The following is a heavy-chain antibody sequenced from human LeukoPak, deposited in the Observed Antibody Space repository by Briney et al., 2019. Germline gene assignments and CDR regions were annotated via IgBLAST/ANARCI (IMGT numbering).Heavy chain of an antibody. CDR2: ISGSGGST. D-gene: IGHD6-6*01. V-gene: IGHV3-23*01. CDR1: GFTFSSYA. CDR3: AKGVAARLDAFDI. Sequence: GGSLRLSCAASGFTFSSYAMSWVRQAPGKGLEWVSAISGSGGSTYYADSVKGRFTISRDNSKSTLYLQMNSLRAEDTAVYYCAKGVAARLDAFDIWGQGTMVTVSS. J-gene: IGHJ3*02.